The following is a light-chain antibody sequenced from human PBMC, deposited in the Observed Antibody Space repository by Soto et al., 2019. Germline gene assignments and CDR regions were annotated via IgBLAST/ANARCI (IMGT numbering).Light chain of an antibody. V-gene: IGKV4-1*01. Sequence: DIVMTQSPDSLAVSLGERATINCKSSQSVLYSSNNKNFLAWYQQKPGQPPKLLIYWASTRESGVPERFSGSGSGTDFTLTISSLQAEDVAVYYCQQYYSTPRTFGGGTKVEIK. CDR3: QQYYSTPRT. CDR1: QSVLYSSNNKNF. CDR2: WAS. J-gene: IGKJ4*01.